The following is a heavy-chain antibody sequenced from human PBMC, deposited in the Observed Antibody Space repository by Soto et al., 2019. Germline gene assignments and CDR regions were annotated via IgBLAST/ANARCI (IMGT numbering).Heavy chain of an antibody. CDR1: GFTLSDYY. J-gene: IGHJ3*02. CDR3: ARGGVPAALDM. CDR2: INGDGTVI. Sequence: EVQLVESGGGSVQPGGSLRLSCAVSGFTLSDYYMHWARQAPGKGLVWVSHINGDGTVIDYADSVKGRFTISRDNAKNTLYLQMNSLRAEDTAVYYCARGGVPAALDMWGEGTMVPVSS. D-gene: IGHD3-16*01. V-gene: IGHV3-74*01.